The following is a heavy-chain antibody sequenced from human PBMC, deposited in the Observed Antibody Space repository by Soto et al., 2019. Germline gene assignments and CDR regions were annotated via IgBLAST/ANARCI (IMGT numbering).Heavy chain of an antibody. CDR3: EVVLRYFDCPDY. Sequence: AASVXVSFKASLGRFSIYAIIFLLQAPGQGLEWMGGIIPIFGTANYAQKFQGRVTITADESTSTEYMELSSLRSEDTAVYYCEVVLRYFDCPDYWGHGTLVTVSS. CDR1: LGRFSIYA. V-gene: IGHV1-69*01. D-gene: IGHD3-9*01. J-gene: IGHJ4*01. CDR2: IIPIFGTA.